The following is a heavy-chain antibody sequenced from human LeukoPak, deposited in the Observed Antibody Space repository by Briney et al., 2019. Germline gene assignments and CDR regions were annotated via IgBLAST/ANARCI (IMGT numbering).Heavy chain of an antibody. Sequence: PGGSLRLSCAASGFTFSSYAMAWARQAPGKGLEWVSGISDRGGTTYYADSVEGRFTISRDNSKNTLYLQMNNLGAEDTAVYYCAKVTSAGSCYQSDYWGQGTLVTVSS. J-gene: IGHJ4*02. CDR1: GFTFSSYA. CDR2: ISDRGGTT. V-gene: IGHV3-23*01. CDR3: AKVTSAGSCYQSDY. D-gene: IGHD2-15*01.